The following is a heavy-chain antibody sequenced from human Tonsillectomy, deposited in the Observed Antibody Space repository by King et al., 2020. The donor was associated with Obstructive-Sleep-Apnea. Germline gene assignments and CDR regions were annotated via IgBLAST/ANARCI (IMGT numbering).Heavy chain of an antibody. D-gene: IGHD3-22*01. J-gene: IGHJ2*01. V-gene: IGHV4-59*01. Sequence: QLQESGPGLVKPSETLSLTCTVSGGPISRYYWTWIRQPPGKGLEWIGYIYYSGTTKYNPSLKSRVTISVDTSKNQFSLNLSSVTAADTAVYYCARGSDSSGYSQTYWYFDLWGRGTLVTVSS. CDR1: GGPISRYY. CDR2: IYYSGTT. CDR3: ARGSDSSGYSQTYWYFDL.